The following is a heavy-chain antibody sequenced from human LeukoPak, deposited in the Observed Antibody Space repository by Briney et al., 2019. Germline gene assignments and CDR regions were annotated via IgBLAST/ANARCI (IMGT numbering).Heavy chain of an antibody. CDR3: ARAWDSSGYSPRAYYYYGMDV. CDR1: GYTFTSYD. CDR2: MNPNSGNT. D-gene: IGHD3-22*01. Sequence: GASVKVSCKAPGYTFTSYDINWVRQATGQGLEWMGWMNPNSGNTGYAQKFQGRVTMTRNTSISTAYMELSSLRSEDTAVYYCARAWDSSGYSPRAYYYYGMDVWGQGTTVTVSS. V-gene: IGHV1-8*01. J-gene: IGHJ6*02.